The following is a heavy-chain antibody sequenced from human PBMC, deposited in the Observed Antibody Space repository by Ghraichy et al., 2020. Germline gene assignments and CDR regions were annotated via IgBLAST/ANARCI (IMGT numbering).Heavy chain of an antibody. J-gene: IGHJ6*02. D-gene: IGHD2-21*01. CDR3: AREGLGPGGATGGMDV. CDR1: GYTFTGYY. CDR2: INPNSGGT. Sequence: ASVKVSCKASGYTFTGYYMHWVRQAPGQGLEWMGWINPNSGGTNYAQNFQGRVTMTRDTSFSTAYMELSRLGSDDTAVYYCAREGLGPGGATGGMDVWGQGTTVTVSS. V-gene: IGHV1-2*02.